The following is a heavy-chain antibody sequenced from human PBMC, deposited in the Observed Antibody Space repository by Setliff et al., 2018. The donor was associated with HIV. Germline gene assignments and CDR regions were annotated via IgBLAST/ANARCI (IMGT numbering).Heavy chain of an antibody. Sequence: SETLSLTCTVSGASISSHNYYWGWIRQSPGKGLEWIASIRSSGDTYYNPSLQSRVIISVDTSNNQISLKLTSVTAADTAVYYCTIPASSLAPNWGQGTLVTVSS. J-gene: IGHJ1*01. CDR2: IRSSGDT. CDR1: GASISSHNYY. V-gene: IGHV4-39*01. CDR3: TIPASSLAPN.